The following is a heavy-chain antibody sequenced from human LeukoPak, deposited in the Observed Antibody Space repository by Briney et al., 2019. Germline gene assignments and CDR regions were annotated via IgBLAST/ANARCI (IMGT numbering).Heavy chain of an antibody. CDR2: IYYSGST. V-gene: IGHV4-34*01. CDR1: GGPFSHYY. J-gene: IGHJ4*02. CDR3: ARDYSQWLATDY. D-gene: IGHD6-19*01. Sequence: SETLSLTCAVYGGPFSHYYWTWIRQPPGKGLEWIGSIYYSGSTYYNPSLKSRVTISVDTSKNQFSLKLSSVTAADTAVYYCARDYSQWLATDYWGQGTLVTVSS.